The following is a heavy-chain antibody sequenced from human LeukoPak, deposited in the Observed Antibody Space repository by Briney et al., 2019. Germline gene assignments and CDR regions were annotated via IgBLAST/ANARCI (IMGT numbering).Heavy chain of an antibody. V-gene: IGHV4-34*01. J-gene: IGHJ4*02. CDR3: ARGGEVEYRVGDCYWVDY. CDR2: INHSGST. Sequence: SETLSLTCAVYGGSFSGYYWSWIRQPPGKGLEWIGEINHSGSTNYNPSLKSRVTISVDTSKNQFSLKLSSVTAADTAVYYCARGGEVEYRVGDCYWVDYWGQGTLVTVSS. D-gene: IGHD2-21*02. CDR1: GGSFSGYY.